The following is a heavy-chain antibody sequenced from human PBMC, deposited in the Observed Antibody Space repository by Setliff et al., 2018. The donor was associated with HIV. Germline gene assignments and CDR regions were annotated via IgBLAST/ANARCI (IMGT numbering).Heavy chain of an antibody. V-gene: IGHV4-59*05. CDR1: GFTFSSYA. D-gene: IGHD2-21*02. CDR2: ISYTGNA. Sequence: SETLSLSCAASGFTFSSYAMSWVRQPPGKGLEWIGSISYTGNAYNTPSLKSRVTISVDASKNQISLKLTSVTAADTATYYCAREGDGIDYWGQGTLVTVSS. J-gene: IGHJ4*02. CDR3: AREGDGIDY.